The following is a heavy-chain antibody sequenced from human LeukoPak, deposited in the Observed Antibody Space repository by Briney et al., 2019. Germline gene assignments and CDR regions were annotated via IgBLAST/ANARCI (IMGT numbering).Heavy chain of an antibody. CDR1: GYSFTSYW. CDR2: IYPGDSDT. Sequence: GESLKISCKGSGYSFTSYWIGWVRQMPGKGLEWMGIIYPGDSDTRYSPSFQGQVTISADKSISTAYLQWSSLKASDTAMYYCASSVLELLGDKGYYYYMDVWGKGTTVTVSS. CDR3: ASSVLELLGDKGYYYYMDV. V-gene: IGHV5-51*01. J-gene: IGHJ6*03. D-gene: IGHD2-15*01.